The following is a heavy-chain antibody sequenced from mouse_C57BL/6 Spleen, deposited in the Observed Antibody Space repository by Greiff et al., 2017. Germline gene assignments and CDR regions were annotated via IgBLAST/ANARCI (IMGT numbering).Heavy chain of an antibody. D-gene: IGHD2-12*01. CDR3: ARKGSYDGGFAY. J-gene: IGHJ3*01. V-gene: IGHV1-61*01. CDR1: GYTFTSYW. CDR2: IYPSDSET. Sequence: QVQLQQPGAELVRPGSSVKLSCKASGYTFTSYWMDWVKQRPGQGLEWIGNIYPSDSETHYNQKFKDKATLTVDKSSSTAYMQLSSLTSEDSAVYYCARKGSYDGGFAYWGQGTLVTVSA.